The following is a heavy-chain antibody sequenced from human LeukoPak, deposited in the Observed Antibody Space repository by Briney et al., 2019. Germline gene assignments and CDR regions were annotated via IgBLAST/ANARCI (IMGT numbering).Heavy chain of an antibody. J-gene: IGHJ3*02. Sequence: GRSLRLSCAASGFTFGSYGMHWVRQAPGKGLEWVAVISYDGSNKYYADSVKGRFTISRDNSKNTLYLQMNSLRAEDTAVYYCAKGRTFGGVIDDAFDIWGQGTMVTVSS. V-gene: IGHV3-30*18. CDR2: ISYDGSNK. CDR1: GFTFGSYG. D-gene: IGHD3-16*02. CDR3: AKGRTFGGVIDDAFDI.